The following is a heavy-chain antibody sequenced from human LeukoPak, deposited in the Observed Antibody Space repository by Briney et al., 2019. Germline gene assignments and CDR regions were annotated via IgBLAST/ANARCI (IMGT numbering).Heavy chain of an antibody. J-gene: IGHJ4*02. CDR1: GFTFSSYA. CDR3: AKDLGWSYDSSGYQDY. V-gene: IGHV3-23*01. CDR2: ISGSGGTT. Sequence: GGSLRLSCAASGFTFSSYAMSWVRQAPGKGLEWVSAISGSGGTTYYADSVEGRFSISRDNFKNTLYLQMNSLRVEDTAVYYCAKDLGWSYDSSGYQDYWGQGTLVTVSS. D-gene: IGHD3-22*01.